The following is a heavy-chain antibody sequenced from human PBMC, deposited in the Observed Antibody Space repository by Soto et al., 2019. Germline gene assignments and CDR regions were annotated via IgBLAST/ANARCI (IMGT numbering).Heavy chain of an antibody. Sequence: PGGSLRLSCAASGFTFSSHAMHWVRQAPGKGLEWVAVISYDGSNKYYADSVKGRFTISRDNSKNTLYLQMNSLRAEDTAVYYCARDLLDVLMVYAIDEGVDYYGMDVWGQGTTVTVSS. CDR3: ARDLLDVLMVYAIDEGVDYYGMDV. D-gene: IGHD2-8*01. V-gene: IGHV3-30-3*01. J-gene: IGHJ6*02. CDR2: ISYDGSNK. CDR1: GFTFSSHA.